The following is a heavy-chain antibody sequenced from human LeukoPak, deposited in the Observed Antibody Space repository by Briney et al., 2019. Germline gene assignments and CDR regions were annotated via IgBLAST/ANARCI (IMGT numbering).Heavy chain of an antibody. J-gene: IGHJ4*02. CDR3: ARAVVVNAYDF. CDR2: INHSGST. V-gene: IGHV4-34*01. D-gene: IGHD2-21*01. Sequence: PSETLSLTCAVYGGSFSGYYWSWIRQPLGKGLEWIGEINHSGSTNYNPSLKSRVTISVDTSKNQFSLKLSSVTAADTAVYYCARAVVVNAYDFWGQGTLVTVSS. CDR1: GGSFSGYY.